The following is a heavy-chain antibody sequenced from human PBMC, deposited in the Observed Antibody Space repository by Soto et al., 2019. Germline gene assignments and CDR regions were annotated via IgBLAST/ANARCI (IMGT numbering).Heavy chain of an antibody. CDR2: ISAYNGNT. J-gene: IGHJ3*02. CDR3: ARVDPYCGGDCYYAFDI. Sequence: ASVKVSCKASGYTFTSYGISWVRQAPGQGLEWMGWISAYNGNTNYAQKLQDRVTMTTDTSTSTAYMELRSLRSDDTAVYYCARVDPYCGGDCYYAFDIWGQGTMVTVSS. D-gene: IGHD2-21*02. CDR1: GYTFTSYG. V-gene: IGHV1-18*01.